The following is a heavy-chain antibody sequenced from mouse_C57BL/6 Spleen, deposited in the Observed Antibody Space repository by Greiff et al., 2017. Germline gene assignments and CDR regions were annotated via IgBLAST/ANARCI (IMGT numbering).Heavy chain of an antibody. D-gene: IGHD1-1*01. CDR2: IYPRSGNT. V-gene: IGHV1-81*01. J-gene: IGHJ4*01. CDR3: ARWEFITTVVATKDAMDY. Sequence: VKLQESGAELARPGASVKLSCKASGYTFTSYGISWVKQRTGQGLEWIGEIYPRSGNTYYNEKFKGKATLTADKSSSTAYMELRSLTSEDSAVYFCARWEFITTVVATKDAMDYWGQGTSVTVSS. CDR1: GYTFTSYG.